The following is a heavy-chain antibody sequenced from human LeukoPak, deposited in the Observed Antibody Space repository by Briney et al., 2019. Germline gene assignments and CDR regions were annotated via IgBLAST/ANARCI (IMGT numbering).Heavy chain of an antibody. CDR1: GATFSTFW. D-gene: IGHD3-10*01. V-gene: IGHV3-74*01. CDR3: AFDFGGYSDT. Sequence: PGGSLRLSCAVSGATFSTFWMHWVRQVPGKGPVWVSRTNPDGSRVDYADSVKGRFTISRDNARDTLYLQMNSLRVEDTAMYYCAFDFGGYSDTWGQGTLVTVSS. J-gene: IGHJ5*02. CDR2: TNPDGSRV.